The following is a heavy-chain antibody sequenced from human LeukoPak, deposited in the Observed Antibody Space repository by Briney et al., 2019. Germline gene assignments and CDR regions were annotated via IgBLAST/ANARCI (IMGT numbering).Heavy chain of an antibody. V-gene: IGHV1-46*01. CDR3: AREFVEMATNLYYMDV. J-gene: IGHJ6*03. CDR2: INPSGGST. CDR1: GYTFTSYC. Sequence: ASVKVSCKASGYTFTSYCMHWVRQAPGQGLEWMGIINPSGGSTSYAQKFQGRVTMTRDTSTSTVCMELSSLRSEDTAVYYCAREFVEMATNLYYMDVWGKGTTVTVSS. D-gene: IGHD5-24*01.